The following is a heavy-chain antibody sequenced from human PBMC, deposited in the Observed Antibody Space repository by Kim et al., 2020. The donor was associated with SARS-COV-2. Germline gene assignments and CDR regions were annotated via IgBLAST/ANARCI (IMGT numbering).Heavy chain of an antibody. CDR3: ARDIRYSSGWYGPGYYYYYGMDV. Sequence: GGSLRLSCAASGFTFSSYAMHWVRQAPGKGLEWVAVISYDGSNKFYADSVKGRFTISRDNSKNTLYLQMNSLRAEDTAVYYCARDIRYSSGWYGPGYYYYYGMDVWGQGTTVTVSS. V-gene: IGHV3-30*04. CDR2: ISYDGSNK. CDR1: GFTFSSYA. D-gene: IGHD6-19*01. J-gene: IGHJ6*02.